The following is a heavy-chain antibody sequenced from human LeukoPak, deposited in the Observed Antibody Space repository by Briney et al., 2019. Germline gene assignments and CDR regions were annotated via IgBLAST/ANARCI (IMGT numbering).Heavy chain of an antibody. CDR3: ARVGYYYTSGSYLPDY. CDR2: IYYSGST. CDR1: GGSMSSYY. V-gene: IGHV4-59*01. Sequence: SETLSLTCTVSGGSMSSYYWSWIRQPPGKGLEWIGYIYYSGSTNYNPSLKSRVTISINTSKNQFSLKLSSVTAADTAVYYCARVGYYYTSGSYLPDYWGQGTLVTVSS. J-gene: IGHJ4*02. D-gene: IGHD3-10*01.